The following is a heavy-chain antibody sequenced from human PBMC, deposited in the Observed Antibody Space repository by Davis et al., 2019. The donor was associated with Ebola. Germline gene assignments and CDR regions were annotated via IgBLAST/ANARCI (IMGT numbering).Heavy chain of an antibody. CDR1: GFTFSSYW. V-gene: IGHV3-74*01. CDR2: ISGDGSNT. D-gene: IGHD3-3*01. Sequence: GESLKISCAASGFTFSSYWMHWVRQAPGKGLVWVSRISGDGSNTNYADSVQGRFTISRDNAKNTLYLQMNSLRVEDTAVYYCARGAREWTYFDYWGQGTLVTVSS. CDR3: ARGAREWTYFDY. J-gene: IGHJ4*02.